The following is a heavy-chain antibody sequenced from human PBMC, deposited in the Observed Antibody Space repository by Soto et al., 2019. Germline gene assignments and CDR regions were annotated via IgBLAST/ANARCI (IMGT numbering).Heavy chain of an antibody. J-gene: IGHJ6*02. CDR2: ISGSGGST. D-gene: IGHD5-18*01. V-gene: IGHV3-23*01. Sequence: RPSCAASGFTFSSYAMSWVRQAPGKGLEWVSAISGSGGSTYYADSVKGRFTISRDNSKNTLYLQMNSLRAEDTAVYYCANGPITAMVTNYYYGMDVWGQGTTVTV. CDR1: GFTFSSYA. CDR3: ANGPITAMVTNYYYGMDV.